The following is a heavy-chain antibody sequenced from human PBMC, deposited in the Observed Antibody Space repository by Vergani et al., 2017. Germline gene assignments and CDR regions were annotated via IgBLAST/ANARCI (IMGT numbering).Heavy chain of an antibody. CDR2: IKSKTDGGTT. CDR1: GFTFSNAW. V-gene: IGHV3-15*01. J-gene: IGHJ5*02. D-gene: IGHD3-22*01. Sequence: EVQLVESGGGLVKPGGSLRLSCAASGFTFSNAWMSWVRQAPGKGLEWVGRIKSKTDGGTTDYAAPVKGRFTISRDDSKNTLYLQMNRLKTEDTAVYYCTTEHYYDSSGYYYPEWFDPWGQGTLVTVSS. CDR3: TTEHYYDSSGYYYPEWFDP.